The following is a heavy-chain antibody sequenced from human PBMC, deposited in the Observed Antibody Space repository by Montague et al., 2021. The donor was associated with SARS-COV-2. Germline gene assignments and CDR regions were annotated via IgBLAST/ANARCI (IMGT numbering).Heavy chain of an antibody. Sequence: SETLSLTCTVSGDSFNSPKYYCAWIRQPPGKGLEWTGSSYYSGTTYDNPSLRSQVTISVDTSKTQFSLKMNSVTAADTAVYYCARGSYGSGSYHAFDIWSQGTVVAVSS. CDR2: SYYSGTT. V-gene: IGHV4-39*01. CDR1: GDSFNSPKYY. CDR3: ARGSYGSGSYHAFDI. J-gene: IGHJ3*02. D-gene: IGHD3-10*01.